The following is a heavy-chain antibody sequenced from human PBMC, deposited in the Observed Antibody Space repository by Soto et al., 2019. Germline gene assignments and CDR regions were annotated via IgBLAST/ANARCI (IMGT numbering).Heavy chain of an antibody. D-gene: IGHD2-21*02. J-gene: IGHJ6*02. CDR1: GGSISSYY. V-gene: IGHV4-59*12. CDR3: ARDLWGYCGTDCYPLDV. CDR2: IYYSGST. Sequence: SETLSLTCTVSGGSISSYYWSWIRQPPGKGLECIGYIYYSGSTNYNPSLKSRVTISVDTSKNQFSLKLSSVTAADTAVYYCARDLWGYCGTDCYPLDVWGQGTTVTVSS.